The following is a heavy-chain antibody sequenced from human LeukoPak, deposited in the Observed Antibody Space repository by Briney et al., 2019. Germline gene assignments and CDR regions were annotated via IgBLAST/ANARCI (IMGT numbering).Heavy chain of an antibody. J-gene: IGHJ4*02. Sequence: SETLSLTCAVYGGSFSGYYWSWIRQPPGKGLEWIGEINHSGSTNYNPSLKSRVTISVDTPKNQFSLKLSSVTAADTAVYYCARRAWYSSGWLDYWGQGTLVTVSS. D-gene: IGHD6-19*01. V-gene: IGHV4-34*01. CDR2: INHSGST. CDR3: ARRAWYSSGWLDY. CDR1: GGSFSGYY.